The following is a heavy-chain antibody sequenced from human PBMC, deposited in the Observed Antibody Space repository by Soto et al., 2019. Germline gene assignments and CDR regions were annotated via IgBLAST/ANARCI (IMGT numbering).Heavy chain of an antibody. CDR3: ARDHDYVWGSHRNWLGL. D-gene: IGHD3-16*01. J-gene: IGHJ5*02. Sequence: ETLSLTCPVSGASVSSATYYWNWIRQPPGKGLEWIGSVYYSGTPNYNPSLKSRVTISMDTSYNQLFLRLTSVTAADTAIYYCARDHDYVWGSHRNWLGLWGQGTQVTVYS. V-gene: IGHV4-61*01. CDR1: GASVSSATYY. CDR2: VYYSGTP.